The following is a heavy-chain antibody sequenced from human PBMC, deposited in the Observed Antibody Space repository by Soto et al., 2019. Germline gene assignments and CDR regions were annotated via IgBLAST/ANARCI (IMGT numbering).Heavy chain of an antibody. Sequence: GVSLRLSFAASGFTFSSFAMSWFRQAPGKGLEWVSGIGGRGVGTYYADSVKGRFTISRENSKTTLHLQMNSLRAEDTAVYYCAKDVGSRSSVSPYYYMDVWGKGTTVTVSS. J-gene: IGHJ6*03. V-gene: IGHV3-23*01. CDR3: AKDVGSRSSVSPYYYMDV. CDR1: GFTFSSFA. D-gene: IGHD6-6*01. CDR2: IGGRGVGT.